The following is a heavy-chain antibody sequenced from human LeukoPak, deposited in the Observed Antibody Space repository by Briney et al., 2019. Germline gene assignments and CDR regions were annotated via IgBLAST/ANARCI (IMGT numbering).Heavy chain of an antibody. J-gene: IGHJ4*02. Sequence: GGSLRLSCTASGLTFTTSGFNWVRQAPGKGLEWVASIGPTGSDRYHADSIKGRFTISRDNANNFLYLQMNSLRAEDTAVYYCATETNGRHYDYWGQGTLLTVSS. CDR1: GLTFTTSG. CDR3: ATETNGRHYDY. CDR2: IGPTGSDR. V-gene: IGHV3-21*06. D-gene: IGHD1-14*01.